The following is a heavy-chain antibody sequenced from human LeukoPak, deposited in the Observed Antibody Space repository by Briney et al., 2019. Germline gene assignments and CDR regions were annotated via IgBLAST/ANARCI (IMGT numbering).Heavy chain of an antibody. Sequence: ASVKVSCKASGYTFTSHGISWVRQAPGQGLEWMGWISSYNANTNYAQKFQGRVTMTTDTSTSTAYLELRSLRSDDTAVYYCARDPAANYDFWRGYYQGYYYGMDVWGQGTTVPSP. CDR1: GYTFTSHG. CDR3: ARDPAANYDFWRGYYQGYYYGMDV. J-gene: IGHJ6*02. D-gene: IGHD3-3*01. V-gene: IGHV1-18*01. CDR2: ISSYNANT.